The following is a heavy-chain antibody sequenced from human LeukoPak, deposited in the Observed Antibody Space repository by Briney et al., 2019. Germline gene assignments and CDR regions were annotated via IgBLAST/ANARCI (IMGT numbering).Heavy chain of an antibody. CDR2: ISGSGGIT. CDR1: GFTFSAYA. J-gene: IGHJ5*02. CDR3: AKHDPRRVVITNWLDP. D-gene: IGHD3-22*01. Sequence: QPGGSLRLSCAASGFTFSAYAISWVRQAPGKGLEWVSAISGSGGITYYADSVKGRFTISRGNSKNTLYLQMNSLRAEDTAVYYCAKHDPRRVVITNWLDPWGQGTLVTVSS. V-gene: IGHV3-23*01.